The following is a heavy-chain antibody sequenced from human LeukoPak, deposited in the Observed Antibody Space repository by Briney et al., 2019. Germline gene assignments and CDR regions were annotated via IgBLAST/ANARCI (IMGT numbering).Heavy chain of an antibody. D-gene: IGHD5-18*01. J-gene: IGHJ4*02. CDR2: IYPGDSDT. V-gene: IGHV5-51*01. Sequence: GESLKISCKGSGYSFTSYWIGWVRQMPGKGLEWMGIIYPGDSDTRYSPSFQGQVTISADKSISTAYLQWSSLKASDTAMYYCARRIQLWSPPGPRRAYYFDYWGQGTLVTVSS. CDR1: GYSFTSYW. CDR3: ARRIQLWSPPGPRRAYYFDY.